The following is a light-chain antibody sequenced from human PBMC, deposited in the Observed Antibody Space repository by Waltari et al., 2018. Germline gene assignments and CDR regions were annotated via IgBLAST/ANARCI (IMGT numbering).Light chain of an antibody. V-gene: IGKV3-20*01. CDR2: DTS. J-gene: IGKJ1*01. CDR1: QAVSRF. CDR3: QKYGSLPAT. Sequence: EIVLTQSPGTLSLSPGERATLSCRASQAVSRFLAWYQQKPGQAPRLHIYDTSTRATGIPDRFSGSGSGTDFSLTISRLEPEDFAVYYCQKYGSLPATFGQGTKVEIK.